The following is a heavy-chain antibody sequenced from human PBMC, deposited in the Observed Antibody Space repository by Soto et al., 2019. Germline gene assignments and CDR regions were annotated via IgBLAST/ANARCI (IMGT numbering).Heavy chain of an antibody. Sequence: GGSLRLSCAASGFTFSSYGMHWVRQAPGKGLEWVAVIWYDGSNKYYADSVKGRFTISRDNSKNTLYLQMNSLRAEDTAVYYCARDTGIAAAGTPDYWGQGTLVTVSS. CDR1: GFTFSSYG. D-gene: IGHD6-13*01. CDR3: ARDTGIAAAGTPDY. CDR2: IWYDGSNK. J-gene: IGHJ4*02. V-gene: IGHV3-33*01.